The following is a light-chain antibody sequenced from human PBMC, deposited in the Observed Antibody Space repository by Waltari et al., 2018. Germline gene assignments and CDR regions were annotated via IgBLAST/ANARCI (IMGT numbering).Light chain of an antibody. V-gene: IGLV1-47*01. CDR1: SSHIGSNY. Sequence: QSVLTQPPSASGTPGQRVTISCSGRSSHIGSNYVYWYQQLPGTAPKLLIYRNNQRPSGVPDRFSGSKSGTSASLAISGLRSDDEADYYCATWDDSLSGTVFGGGTKVTVL. J-gene: IGLJ2*01. CDR2: RNN. CDR3: ATWDDSLSGTV.